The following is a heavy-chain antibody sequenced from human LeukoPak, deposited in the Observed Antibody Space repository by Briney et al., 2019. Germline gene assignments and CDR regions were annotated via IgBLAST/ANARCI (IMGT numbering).Heavy chain of an antibody. CDR1: GGSFSGYY. Sequence: SETLSLTCAVYGGSFSGYYWSWIRQPPGKGLEWIGEINHSGSTNYNPSLKSRVTISVDTSKNQSSLKLSSVTAADTAVYYCARGLSPGSGDYWGQGTLVTVSS. J-gene: IGHJ4*02. V-gene: IGHV4-34*01. CDR2: INHSGST. D-gene: IGHD6-25*01. CDR3: ARGLSPGSGDY.